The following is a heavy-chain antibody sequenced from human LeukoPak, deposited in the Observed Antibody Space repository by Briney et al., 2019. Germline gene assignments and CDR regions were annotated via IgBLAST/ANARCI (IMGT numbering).Heavy chain of an antibody. CDR1: GGTFSSYA. J-gene: IGHJ5*02. CDR2: IIPIFGTA. V-gene: IGHV1-69*01. CDR3: ARSPYNWFDP. Sequence: GSSVKVPCKASGGTFSSYAISWVRQAPGQGLEWMGGIIPIFGTANYAQKFQGRVTITADESTSTAYMELSSLRSEDTAVYYCARSPYNWFDPWGQGTLVTVSS.